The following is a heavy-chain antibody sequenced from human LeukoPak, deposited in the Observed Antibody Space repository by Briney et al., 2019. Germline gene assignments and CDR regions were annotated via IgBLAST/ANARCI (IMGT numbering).Heavy chain of an antibody. CDR2: IYYSGST. V-gene: IGHV4-61*03. D-gene: IGHD2-2*01. CDR3: ARCVPPNYYGMDV. CDR1: GGSISSGGYY. Sequence: SQTLSLTCTVSGGSISSGGYYWSWIRQPPGKGLEWIGYIYYSGSTNYHPSLKSQVTISVDTSKNHFSLKLSSVTAADTAVYYCARCVPPNYYGMDVWGQGTTVTVSS. J-gene: IGHJ6*02.